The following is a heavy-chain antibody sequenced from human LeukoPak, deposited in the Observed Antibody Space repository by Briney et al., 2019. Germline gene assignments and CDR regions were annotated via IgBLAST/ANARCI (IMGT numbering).Heavy chain of an antibody. J-gene: IGHJ4*02. Sequence: ASVKVSCKASGGTFSSYAISWVRQARGQGLEWMGRIIPILGIANYAQKFQGRVTITADKSTSTAYMELSSLRSEDTAVYYCAREPRIAVAGAKLFDYWGQGTLVTVSS. D-gene: IGHD6-19*01. CDR1: GGTFSSYA. V-gene: IGHV1-69*04. CDR3: AREPRIAVAGAKLFDY. CDR2: IIPILGIA.